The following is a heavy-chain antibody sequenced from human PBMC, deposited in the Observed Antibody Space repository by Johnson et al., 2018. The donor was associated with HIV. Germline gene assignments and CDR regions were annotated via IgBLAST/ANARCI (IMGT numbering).Heavy chain of an antibody. CDR3: AKGEGYCGGDCLDAFDI. CDR2: ISSSGSTI. Sequence: VQLVESGGGLVHPGGSLRLSCSASGFSFCSYAMHWVRQAPGKGLEWVSYISSSGSTIYYADSVKGRFTISRDNAKNSLYLQMNSLRAEDTALYYCAKGEGYCGGDCLDAFDIWGQGTMVTVSS. J-gene: IGHJ3*02. CDR1: GFSFCSYA. D-gene: IGHD2-21*01. V-gene: IGHV3-48*03.